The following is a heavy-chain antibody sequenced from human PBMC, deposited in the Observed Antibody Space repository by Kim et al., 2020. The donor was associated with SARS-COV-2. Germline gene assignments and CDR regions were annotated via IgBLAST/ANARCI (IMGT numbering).Heavy chain of an antibody. D-gene: IGHD3-10*01. CDR3: VKDLCHFGDPDSY. CDR2: ISSNGGST. Sequence: GGSLRLSCSASGFTFSSYAMHWVRQAPGKGLEYVSAISSNGGSTYYADSVKGRFTISRDNSKNTLYLQMSSLRAEDTAVYYCVKDLCHFGDPDSYWGQGTLVTVSS. J-gene: IGHJ4*02. CDR1: GFTFSSYA. V-gene: IGHV3-64D*09.